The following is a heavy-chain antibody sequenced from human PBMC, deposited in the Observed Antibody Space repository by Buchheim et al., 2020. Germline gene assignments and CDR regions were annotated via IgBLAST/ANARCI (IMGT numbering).Heavy chain of an antibody. CDR2: INQNGGEK. CDR3: VSGRNDWGY. Sequence: EVQLVESGGGLGRPGGSLRLSCVASGFNFGTLWMSWVRQVPGKGLEWVANINQNGGEKYYVDSVEGRFTISRDNAKNSLYLQMSSLRVEDTAVYYCVSGRNDWGYWGQGTL. D-gene: IGHD2-21*01. V-gene: IGHV3-7*01. CDR1: GFNFGTLW. J-gene: IGHJ4*02.